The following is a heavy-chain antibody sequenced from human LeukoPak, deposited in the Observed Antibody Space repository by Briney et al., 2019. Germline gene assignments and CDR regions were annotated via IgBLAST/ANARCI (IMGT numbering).Heavy chain of an antibody. D-gene: IGHD2-15*01. Sequence: GGSLRLSCAASGFTFSTRAMSWVRQAPGKGLEWVAMISGGSDNIQYADSVKGRFTISRDNSKNTVHLQLNSLRAEDSAVYYCARDVGEVMFDYWGQGTLINVSS. J-gene: IGHJ4*02. CDR3: ARDVGEVMFDY. V-gene: IGHV3-23*01. CDR1: GFTFSTRA. CDR2: ISGGSDNI.